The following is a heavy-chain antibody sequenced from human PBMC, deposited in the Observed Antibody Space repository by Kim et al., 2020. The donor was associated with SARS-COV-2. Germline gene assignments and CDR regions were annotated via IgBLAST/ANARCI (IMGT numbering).Heavy chain of an antibody. CDR1: GGTFSSYA. CDR2: IIPIFGTA. CDR3: ARDLAWVSDIVVVVAARGAFDI. V-gene: IGHV1-69*13. Sequence: SVKVSCKASGGTFSSYAISWVRQAPGPGLEWMGGIIPIFGTANYAPKFQGRVTITADESTSTAYMELSSLRSEDTAVYYCARDLAWVSDIVVVVAARGAFDIWGPGTMVTVSS. J-gene: IGHJ3*02. D-gene: IGHD2-15*01.